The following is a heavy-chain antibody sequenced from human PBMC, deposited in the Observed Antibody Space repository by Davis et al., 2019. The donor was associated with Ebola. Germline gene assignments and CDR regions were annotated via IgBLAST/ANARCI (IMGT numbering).Heavy chain of an antibody. CDR2: INPSGGST. CDR1: GYTFTSYY. J-gene: IGHJ6*02. Sequence: ASVKVSCKASGYTFTSYYMHWVRQAPGQGLEWMGIINPSGGSTSYAQKFQGRVTMTRDTSTSTVYMELSSLRSDDTAVYYCAGPMVQGVIIRYYYGMDVWGQGTTVTVSS. CDR3: AGPMVQGVIIRYYYGMDV. V-gene: IGHV1-46*01. D-gene: IGHD3-10*01.